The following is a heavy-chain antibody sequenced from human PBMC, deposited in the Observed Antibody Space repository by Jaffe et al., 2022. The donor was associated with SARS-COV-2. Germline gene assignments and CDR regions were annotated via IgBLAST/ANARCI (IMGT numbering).Heavy chain of an antibody. Sequence: EVHLAQSGAEVKKPGESLKISCKGSGYSFTSYWIAWVRQMPGKGPEWMGIIYPGDSDIKYSPSFEGQVTISADKSISTAYLQWNSLKASDTAMYYCARGGHMEWSHFDYWGQGTLVTVSS. CDR1: GYSFTSYW. J-gene: IGHJ4*02. CDR2: IYPGDSDI. D-gene: IGHD3-3*01. V-gene: IGHV5-51*01. CDR3: ARGGHMEWSHFDY.